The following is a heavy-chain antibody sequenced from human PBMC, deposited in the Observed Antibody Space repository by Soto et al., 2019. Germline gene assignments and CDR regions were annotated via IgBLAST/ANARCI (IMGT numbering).Heavy chain of an antibody. V-gene: IGHV1-69*13. CDR2: IIPIFGTA. D-gene: IGHD2-2*01. Sequence: ASVKVSCKASAGTFSIYSISWVRQAPGQGLEWMGGIIPIFGTANYAQKFQGRVTITADESTSTAYMELSSLRSEDTAVYYCAISRGIVLVPAAMLDAFDIWGQGTMVTVSS. CDR3: AISRGIVLVPAAMLDAFDI. CDR1: AGTFSIYS. J-gene: IGHJ3*02.